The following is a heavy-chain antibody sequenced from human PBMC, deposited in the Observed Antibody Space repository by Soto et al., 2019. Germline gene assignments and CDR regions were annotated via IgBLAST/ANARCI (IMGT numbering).Heavy chain of an antibody. CDR1: GHSLTFYG. D-gene: IGHD3-3*01. Sequence: GASVKVSCKASGHSLTFYGVNWVRQAPGLGLEWMGWISAYTGHTNYAQKFQGRLTMTTDTSTNTAYMELRSLRSDDTAVYYCARGITIFGVVIGNWFDPWGQGTLVTVSS. CDR2: ISAYTGHT. V-gene: IGHV1-18*01. CDR3: ARGITIFGVVIGNWFDP. J-gene: IGHJ5*02.